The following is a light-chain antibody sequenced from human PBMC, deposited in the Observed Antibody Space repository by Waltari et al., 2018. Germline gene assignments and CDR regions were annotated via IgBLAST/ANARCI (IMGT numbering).Light chain of an antibody. CDR1: QSVSRT. J-gene: IGKJ1*01. V-gene: IGKV3-20*01. Sequence: EIVLTQSPGTLSLSPGERATLSCRASQSVSRTLAWYQQKPGPAPKLLIYGASIRATSLPDRFSGSWSGTYFSLTISRLEPEDVAIYFCQHYVRLPATFGQGTKLEIK. CDR3: QHYVRLPAT. CDR2: GAS.